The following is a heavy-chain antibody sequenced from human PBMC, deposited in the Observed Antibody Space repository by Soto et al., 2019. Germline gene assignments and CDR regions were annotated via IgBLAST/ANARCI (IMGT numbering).Heavy chain of an antibody. CDR1: GGSISSYY. D-gene: IGHD3-10*01. V-gene: IGHV4-59*01. CDR2: IYYSGST. J-gene: IGHJ6*02. CDR3: AREYYASGSYYYGMDV. Sequence: SETLSLTCTVSGGSISSYYWSWIRQPPGKGLEWIGYIYYSGSTNYNPSLKSRVTISVDTSKNQFSLKLSSVTAADTAVYYCAREYYASGSYYYGMDVWGQGTTVTVSS.